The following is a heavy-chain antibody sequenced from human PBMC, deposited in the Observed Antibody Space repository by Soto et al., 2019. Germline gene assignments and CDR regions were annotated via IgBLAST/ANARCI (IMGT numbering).Heavy chain of an antibody. CDR1: GFSLSTSGVC. D-gene: IGHD2-15*01. J-gene: IGHJ4*02. CDR3: AHFRGGGNAPLGDD. Sequence: QITLKESGPTLVKPTQTLTLTCTFSGFSLSTSGVCVGWIRQPPGKALEWLALIYWDDEKRYSPSLNNRLTITKDTSKNQVVLSMTNMDPVDTATYYCAHFRGGGNAPLGDDWGQGTLVTVSS. CDR2: IYWDDEK. V-gene: IGHV2-5*02.